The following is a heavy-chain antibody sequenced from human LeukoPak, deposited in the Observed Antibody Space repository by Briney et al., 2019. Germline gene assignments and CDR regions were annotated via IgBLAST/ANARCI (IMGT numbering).Heavy chain of an antibody. D-gene: IGHD2-21*01. CDR2: ISSSGSTI. Sequence: GGSLRLSCAASGFTFSDYYMSWIRQAPGKGLEWVSYISSSGSTIYYADSVKGRFTISRDNAKNSLYLQMNSLRVEDAGVYYCAKAPVTSCRGAFCYPFDYWSHGTLVTVSS. CDR3: AKAPVTSCRGAFCYPFDY. CDR1: GFTFSDYY. J-gene: IGHJ4*01. V-gene: IGHV3-11*01.